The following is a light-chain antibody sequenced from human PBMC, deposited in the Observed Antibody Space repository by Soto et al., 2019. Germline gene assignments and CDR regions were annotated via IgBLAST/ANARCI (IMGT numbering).Light chain of an antibody. V-gene: IGKV3-11*01. CDR2: QTS. CDR1: QYINTR. J-gene: IGKJ1*01. Sequence: EIVLTQSPATLSSFPGDRVTPSCRASQYINTRLAWYQHRPGQAPRLLIYQTSLRAAGIPARFSASGSGTDFTLTISDVQPEDFALYYCHQRQSWPRTFGQGTK. CDR3: HQRQSWPRT.